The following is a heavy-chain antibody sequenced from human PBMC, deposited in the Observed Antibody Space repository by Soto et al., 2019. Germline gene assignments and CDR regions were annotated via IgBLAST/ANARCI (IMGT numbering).Heavy chain of an antibody. V-gene: IGHV4-61*08. CDR3: ARGPVDILTGYFSPLDY. CDR1: GGSVSSGGHY. D-gene: IGHD3-9*01. CDR2: IYNRGSA. Sequence: SETLSLTCIVSGGSVSSGGHYWSWIRQPPGKGLEWIGYIYNRGSANYNPSLNSRVTMSLDTSKNQFSLKLSSVTAADTTVYYCARGPVDILTGYFSPLDYWGQGTLVTVSS. J-gene: IGHJ4*02.